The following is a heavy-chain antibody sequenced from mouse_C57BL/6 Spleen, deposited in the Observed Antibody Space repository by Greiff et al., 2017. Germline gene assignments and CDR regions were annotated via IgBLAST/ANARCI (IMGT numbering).Heavy chain of an antibody. J-gene: IGHJ4*01. V-gene: IGHV1-9*01. Sequence: QVQLKQSGAELMKPGASVKLSCKATGYTFTGYWIEWVKQRPGHGLEWIGEILPGSGSTNYNEKFKGKATFTAAPSSNTAYMQLSSLPTEDSAIYYCASPGYGNYNDAMDYWGQGTSVTVSS. CDR2: ILPGSGST. D-gene: IGHD2-1*01. CDR1: GYTFTGYW. CDR3: ASPGYGNYNDAMDY.